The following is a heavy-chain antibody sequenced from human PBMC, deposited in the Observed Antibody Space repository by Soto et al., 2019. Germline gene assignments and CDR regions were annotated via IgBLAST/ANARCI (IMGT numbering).Heavy chain of an antibody. V-gene: IGHV4-39*01. Sequence: QLQLQESGPGLVKPSETLSLICTVSGDSISSGRYHWGWIRQPPGQGLEFIATIHYTGNTHYNPSLRSRVTIFVDTSKSQFSLRLSSVTAADTAVYYCARADGFGVGTPFMDYWGQGTLVTVSS. CDR1: GDSISSGRYH. CDR2: IHYTGNT. J-gene: IGHJ4*02. CDR3: ARADGFGVGTPFMDY. D-gene: IGHD3-3*01.